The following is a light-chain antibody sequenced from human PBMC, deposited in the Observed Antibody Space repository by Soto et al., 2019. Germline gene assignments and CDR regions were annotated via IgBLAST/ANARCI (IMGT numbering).Light chain of an antibody. J-gene: IGLJ1*01. V-gene: IGLV2-14*03. CDR3: SSFTSSSTPYV. CDR2: DVS. CDR1: SSDIGSYKY. Sequence: QSVLTQPASVSGSPGQSITISCTGSSSDIGSYKYVSWYQQHPGKVPKLLIYDVSDRPSGVSDRFSGSKSGNTASLSISGLHAEDEADYYCSSFTSSSTPYVFGTGTKLTVL.